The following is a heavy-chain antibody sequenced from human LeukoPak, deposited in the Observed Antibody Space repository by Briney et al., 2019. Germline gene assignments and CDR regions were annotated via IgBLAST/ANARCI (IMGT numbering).Heavy chain of an antibody. CDR3: ASAHTRLAAREF. CDR1: GYTFTGYY. CDR2: IDPNSGDT. Sequence: ASVKVSCKASGYTFTGYYMHWVRQAPGQRPEWMGWIDPNSGDTKYAQKFQGRVTMTRDTSISTAYMELSRLRSDDTAVYYCASAHTRLAAREFWGQGILVTVSS. V-gene: IGHV1-2*02. J-gene: IGHJ4*02. D-gene: IGHD6-6*01.